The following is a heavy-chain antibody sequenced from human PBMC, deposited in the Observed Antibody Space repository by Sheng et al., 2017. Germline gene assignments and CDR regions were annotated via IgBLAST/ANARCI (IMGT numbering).Heavy chain of an antibody. CDR1: GLSYNTYA. D-gene: IGHD3-16*01. CDR3: ARGQGWLDP. CDR2: IVAGGETT. J-gene: IGHJ5*02. V-gene: IGHV3-23*01. Sequence: EVRLLESGGDLVQPGGSLRLSCAASGLSYNTYAMSWVRQAPGKGLEWVSSIVAGGETTYYTDSVKGRFIISRDNSKRTLSLQMNSLGPDDTAVYYCARGQGWLDPWGQGTLVTVSS.